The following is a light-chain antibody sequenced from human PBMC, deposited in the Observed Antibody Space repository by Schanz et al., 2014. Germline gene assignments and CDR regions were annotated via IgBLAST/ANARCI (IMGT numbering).Light chain of an antibody. Sequence: QSALTQPPSASGSPGQSVTISCSGTNSDVGSSNFVSWYQQHPGKAPKLIIYEVTKRPSGVPDRFSGSKSGNTASLTVSGLQAEDEAHYYCSSDVGGNTWVFGGGTKLTVL. CDR2: EVT. CDR3: SSDVGGNTWV. V-gene: IGLV2-8*01. CDR1: NSDVGSSNF. J-gene: IGLJ3*02.